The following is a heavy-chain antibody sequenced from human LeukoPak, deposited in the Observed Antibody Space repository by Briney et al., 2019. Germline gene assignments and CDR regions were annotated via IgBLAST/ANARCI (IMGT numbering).Heavy chain of an antibody. D-gene: IGHD2-2*01. CDR1: GFTFSSYA. CDR3: ARVTSSTSFHYYYYMDI. J-gene: IGHJ6*03. CDR2: ISGSGGST. V-gene: IGHV3-23*01. Sequence: PGGSLRLSCAASGFTFSSYAMSWVRQAPGKGLEWVSAISGSGGSTYYADSVKGRFTISRDNAKNSLYLQMNSLRVEDTALYYCARVTSSTSFHYYYYMDIWGKGTTVTVSS.